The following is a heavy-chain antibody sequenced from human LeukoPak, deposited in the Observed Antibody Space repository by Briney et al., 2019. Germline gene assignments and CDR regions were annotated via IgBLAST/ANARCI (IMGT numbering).Heavy chain of an antibody. Sequence: GASVKVSCKASGYTFTSYYMHWVRQAPRQGLEWMGIINPSGGSTSYAQKFQGRVTMTRDMSTSTVYMELSSLRAEDTAVYYCARERDGDYGDYHLHYWGQGTLVTVSS. V-gene: IGHV1-46*01. CDR1: GYTFTSYY. CDR3: ARERDGDYGDYHLHY. CDR2: INPSGGST. J-gene: IGHJ4*02. D-gene: IGHD4-17*01.